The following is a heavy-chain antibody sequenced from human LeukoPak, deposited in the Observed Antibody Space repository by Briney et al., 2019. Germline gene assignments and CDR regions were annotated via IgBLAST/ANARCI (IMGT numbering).Heavy chain of an antibody. Sequence: PSETLSLTCAVYGGSFSGYYWSWIRQPPGKGLEWIGEINHSGSTNYNPSLKSRVTISVDTSKNQFSLKLSSVTAADTAVYYCARDDYGGTLDYWGQGTLVTVSS. D-gene: IGHD4-23*01. CDR1: GGSFSGYY. J-gene: IGHJ4*02. V-gene: IGHV4-34*01. CDR3: ARDDYGGTLDY. CDR2: INHSGST.